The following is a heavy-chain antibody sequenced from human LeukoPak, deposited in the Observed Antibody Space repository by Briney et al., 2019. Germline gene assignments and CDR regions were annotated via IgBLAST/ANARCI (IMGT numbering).Heavy chain of an antibody. CDR1: GYTFTDYY. Sequence: GASVKVSCKASGYTFTDYYMQGVRQARGQGLEWMGCLNPHSGDKNYAQSSQERLSITRHTSISTAYMDLSDLISDDTAVYYCARARNIEMTTMSGRSDYWGQGPLVSVSS. CDR3: ARARNIEMTTMSGRSDY. J-gene: IGHJ4*02. D-gene: IGHD5-24*01. V-gene: IGHV1-2*02. CDR2: LNPHSGDK.